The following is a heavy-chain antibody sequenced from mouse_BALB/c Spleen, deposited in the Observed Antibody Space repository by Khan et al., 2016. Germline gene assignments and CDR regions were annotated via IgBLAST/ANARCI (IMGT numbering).Heavy chain of an antibody. CDR2: IDPFNGGT. CDR1: GYSFTSYY. D-gene: IGHD1-1*01. CDR3: AISTQSFYSMDY. J-gene: IGHJ4*01. Sequence: VQLQQSGPELMKPGASVKISCKASGYSFTSYYMHWVKQSHGKSLEWIGYIDPFNGGTSCNQKFKGKATLTVDKSSSPAYMHLSSLTSEDSAFYYCAISTQSFYSMDYWGQGTSVTVSS. V-gene: IGHV1S135*01.